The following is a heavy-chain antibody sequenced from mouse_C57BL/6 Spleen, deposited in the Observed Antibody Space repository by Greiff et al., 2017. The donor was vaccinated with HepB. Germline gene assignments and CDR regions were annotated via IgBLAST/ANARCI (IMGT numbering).Heavy chain of an antibody. Sequence: EVMLVESGGGLVQPGGSMKLSCVASGFTFSNYWMNWVRQSPEKGLEWVAQIRLKSDNYATHYAESVKGRFTISRDDSKSSVYLQMNNLRAEDTGIYYCTAGLYYKAWFAYWGQGTLVTVSA. CDR2: IRLKSDNYAT. D-gene: IGHD2-1*01. V-gene: IGHV6-3*01. CDR3: TAGLYYKAWFAY. CDR1: GFTFSNYW. J-gene: IGHJ3*01.